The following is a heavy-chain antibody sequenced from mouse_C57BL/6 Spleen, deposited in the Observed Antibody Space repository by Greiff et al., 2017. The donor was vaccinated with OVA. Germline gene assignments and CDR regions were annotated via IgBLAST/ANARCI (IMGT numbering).Heavy chain of an antibody. Sequence: VQLQQPGAELVKPGASVKLSCKASGYTFTSYWMHWVKQRPGQGLEWIGMIHPNSGSTNYNEKFKSKATLTVDKSSSTAYMQLSSLTSEDSAVYYCACITTVVPYAMDYWGQGTSVTVSS. CDR3: ACITTVVPYAMDY. CDR2: IHPNSGST. J-gene: IGHJ4*01. V-gene: IGHV1-64*01. D-gene: IGHD1-1*01. CDR1: GYTFTSYW.